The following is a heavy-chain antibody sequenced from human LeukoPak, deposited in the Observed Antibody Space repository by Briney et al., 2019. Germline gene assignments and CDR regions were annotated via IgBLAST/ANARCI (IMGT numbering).Heavy chain of an antibody. CDR3: ARVSGSYYYYYYMDV. V-gene: IGHV3-74*01. CDR2: INSDGSST. Sequence: GGSLRLSCAASGFTFSSYWMHWVRQAPGKGLVWVSRINSDGSSTSYADSVKGRFTISRDNAKNSLYLQMNSLRAEDTAVYYCARVSGSYYYYYYMDVWGKGTTVTVSS. J-gene: IGHJ6*03. D-gene: IGHD1-26*01. CDR1: GFTFSSYW.